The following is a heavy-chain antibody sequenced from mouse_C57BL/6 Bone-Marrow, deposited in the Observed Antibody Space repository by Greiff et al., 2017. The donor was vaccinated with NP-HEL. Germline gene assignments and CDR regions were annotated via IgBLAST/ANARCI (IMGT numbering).Heavy chain of an antibody. CDR2: INPGSGGT. V-gene: IGHV1-54*01. CDR1: GYAFTNYL. Sequence: QVQLQQSGAELVRPGTSVKVSCKASGYAFTNYLIEWVKQRPGQGLEWIGVINPGSGGTNYNEKFKGKATLTADKSSSTAYMQLSSLTSEDSAVYIGARWGKLLPRAKDYWGQGTSVTVSS. CDR3: ARWGKLLPRAKDY. J-gene: IGHJ4*01. D-gene: IGHD1-1*01.